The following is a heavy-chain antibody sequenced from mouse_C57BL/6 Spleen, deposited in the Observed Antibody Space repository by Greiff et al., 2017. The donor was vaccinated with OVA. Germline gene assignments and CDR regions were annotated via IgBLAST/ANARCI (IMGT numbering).Heavy chain of an antibody. CDR2: IYPGDGDT. CDR3: ARLGDFDY. D-gene: IGHD4-1*01. J-gene: IGHJ2*01. CDR1: GYAFSSSW. Sequence: QVQLQQSGPELVKPGASVKISCKASGYAFSSSWMNWVKQRPGKGLEWIGRIYPGDGDTNYNGKFKGKATLTADKSFSTAYMQLSSLTSEDSAVYFCARLGDFDYWGQGTTLTVSS. V-gene: IGHV1-82*01.